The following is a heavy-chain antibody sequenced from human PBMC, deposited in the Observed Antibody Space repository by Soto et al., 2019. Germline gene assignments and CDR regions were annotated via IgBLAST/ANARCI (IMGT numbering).Heavy chain of an antibody. CDR3: ARGGGPGVRGVMSFWFDP. CDR2: INPNSGGT. D-gene: IGHD3-10*01. J-gene: IGHJ5*02. Sequence: QVPLVQSGAEVKKPGASVKVSCKASGYTFTGYYMHWVRQAPGQGLEWMGWINPNSGGTNYAQKFQGWVTMTRDTSISTAYMELSRLRSDDTAVYYCARGGGPGVRGVMSFWFDPWGQGTLVTVSS. V-gene: IGHV1-2*04. CDR1: GYTFTGYY.